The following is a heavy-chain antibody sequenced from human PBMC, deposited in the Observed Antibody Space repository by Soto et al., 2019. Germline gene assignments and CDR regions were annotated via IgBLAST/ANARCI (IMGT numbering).Heavy chain of an antibody. V-gene: IGHV1-69*01. J-gene: IGHJ4*02. D-gene: IGHD3-10*01. CDR3: ARDRDDYGSGNYYNRIDF. Sequence: QVQLVQSGAEVKKPGSSVKVSCEASGGIFSTYAISWLRQAPGQGLEWMGGIIPLFGTPNYAQRFQGRVIITADESTSTAYMELSRLRSEDTAVYYCARDRDDYGSGNYYNRIDFWGQGTLVTVSS. CDR1: GGIFSTYA. CDR2: IIPLFGTP.